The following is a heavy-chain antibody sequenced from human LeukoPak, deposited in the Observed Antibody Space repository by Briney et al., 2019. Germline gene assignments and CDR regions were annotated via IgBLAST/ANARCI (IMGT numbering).Heavy chain of an antibody. CDR2: MSPYNGNT. CDR1: GYTSTNYV. CDR3: VREGGRQPTDYGDTVY. J-gene: IGHJ4*02. D-gene: IGHD4-17*01. V-gene: IGHV1-18*01. Sequence: ASVKVSCKASGYTSTNYVISCVRQAPGQGLEWMGWMSPYNGNTNYAQKLQGRLTMTTDTSTSTAYMELRSLRSEDTAEDYGVREGGRQPTDYGDTVYWGQGTMVTVSS.